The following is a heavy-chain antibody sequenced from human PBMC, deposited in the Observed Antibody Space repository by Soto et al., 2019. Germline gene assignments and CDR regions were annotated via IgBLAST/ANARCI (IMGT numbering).Heavy chain of an antibody. Sequence: GGSLRLSCAASGFTFSIHWMSWVRQVPGKGLEWVANLNQDGSEKYYADSVKGRFTISRDNAQNSLHLQMNSLRAEDTAVYYCTRDAPRFFEYWGQGTRVTVSS. V-gene: IGHV3-7*05. CDR1: GFTFSIHW. CDR3: TRDAPRFFEY. CDR2: LNQDGSEK. J-gene: IGHJ4*02.